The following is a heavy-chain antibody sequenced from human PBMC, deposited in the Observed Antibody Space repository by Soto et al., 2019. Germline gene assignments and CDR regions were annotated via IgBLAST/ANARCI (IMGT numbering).Heavy chain of an antibody. J-gene: IGHJ4*02. D-gene: IGHD3-22*01. CDR3: ARSSFDYYDSSGYSYFDY. CDR1: GFSLSNARMG. CDR2: IFSNDEK. Sequence: QVTLKESGPVLVKPTETLTLTCTVSGFSLSNARMGVSWIRQPPGKALEWLAHIFSNDEKSYSTSLKSRLTISKDTSKSQVVLTMTNMDPVDTATYYCARSSFDYYDSSGYSYFDYWGQGTLVTVSS. V-gene: IGHV2-26*01.